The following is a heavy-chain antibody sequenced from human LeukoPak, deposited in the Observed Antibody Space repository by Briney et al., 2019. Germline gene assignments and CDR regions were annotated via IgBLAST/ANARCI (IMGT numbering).Heavy chain of an antibody. D-gene: IGHD6-13*01. Sequence: GGSLRLSCAASGSPFSNYAMHWVRQAPGKGLEWVAVIWYDGSNKYYADSVKGRFTISRDNSKNTLYLQMSSLRADDTAVYYCAKDLEPGIAAAGTFDYWGQGTLVTVSS. CDR1: GSPFSNYA. J-gene: IGHJ4*02. V-gene: IGHV3-33*06. CDR2: IWYDGSNK. CDR3: AKDLEPGIAAAGTFDY.